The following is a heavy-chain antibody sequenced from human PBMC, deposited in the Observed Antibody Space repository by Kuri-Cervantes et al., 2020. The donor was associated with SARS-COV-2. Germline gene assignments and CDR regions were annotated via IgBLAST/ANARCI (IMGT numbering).Heavy chain of an antibody. CDR3: CGWFGESPADY. CDR1: GGTFSSYA. D-gene: IGHD3-10*01. J-gene: IGHJ4*02. CDR2: IIPIFGTA. Sequence: SVKVSCKASGGTFSSYAISWVRQAPGQGLEWMGGIIPIFGTANYAQKFQGRVTITADESTSTAYMGLSSLRSEDTAVYYCCGWFGESPADYWGQGTLVTVSS. V-gene: IGHV1-69*13.